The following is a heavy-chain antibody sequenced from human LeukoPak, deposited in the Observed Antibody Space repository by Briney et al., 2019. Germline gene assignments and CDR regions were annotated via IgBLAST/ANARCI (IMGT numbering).Heavy chain of an antibody. CDR3: ASGYCSSTSCSAGMDV. D-gene: IGHD2-2*01. CDR2: IYHSGST. V-gene: IGHV4-4*02. Sequence: SGTLSLTCAVSGGSISSSNWWSWIRQPPGKGLEWIGSIYHSGSTYYNPSLKSRVTISVDTSKNQFSLKLSSVTAADTAVYYCASGYCSSTSCSAGMDVWGKGTTVTVSS. J-gene: IGHJ6*04. CDR1: GGSISSSNW.